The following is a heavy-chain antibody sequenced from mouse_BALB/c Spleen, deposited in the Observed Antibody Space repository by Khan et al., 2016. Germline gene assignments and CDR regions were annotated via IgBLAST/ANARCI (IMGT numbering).Heavy chain of an antibody. V-gene: IGHV3-5*02. CDR2: IYYSGTI. D-gene: IGHD4-1*01. CDR3: ARALNWDGAMDY. Sequence: EVQLQESGPGLVKPSQTVSLTCTVTGISITTGNYRWSWIRQFPGNKLEWIGYIYYSGTITYNPSLTSRTTITRDTSKNQFFLEMNSLTAEDTATYYCARALNWDGAMDYWGQGTSVTVSS. CDR1: GISITTGNYR. J-gene: IGHJ4*01.